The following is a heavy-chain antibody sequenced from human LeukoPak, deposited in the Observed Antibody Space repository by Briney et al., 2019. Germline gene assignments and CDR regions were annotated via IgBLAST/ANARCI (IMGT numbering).Heavy chain of an antibody. J-gene: IGHJ4*02. CDR1: GYTFTTYG. Sequence: ASVKVSCKASGYTFTTYGISWVRQAPGQGLEWMGWISAYNGHTKYAKKLQGRVTMTADISTSTAYMDLRSLRSDDTAVYYCVRVSLSPLLPIDYWGQGTLVTVSS. D-gene: IGHD2-15*01. V-gene: IGHV1-18*01. CDR2: ISAYNGHT. CDR3: VRVSLSPLLPIDY.